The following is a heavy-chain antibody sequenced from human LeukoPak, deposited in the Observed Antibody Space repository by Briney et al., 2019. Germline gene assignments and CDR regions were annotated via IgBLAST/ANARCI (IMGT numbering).Heavy chain of an antibody. V-gene: IGHV1-24*01. D-gene: IGHD5-12*01. Sequence: ASVKVPCKASGYTFTSYYMHWVRQAPGKGLEWMGGFDPEDGETIYAQKFQGRVTMTEDTSTDTAYMELSSLRSEDTAVYYCATASGLSGYDYWGQGTLVTVSS. J-gene: IGHJ4*02. CDR2: FDPEDGET. CDR1: GYTFTSYY. CDR3: ATASGLSGYDY.